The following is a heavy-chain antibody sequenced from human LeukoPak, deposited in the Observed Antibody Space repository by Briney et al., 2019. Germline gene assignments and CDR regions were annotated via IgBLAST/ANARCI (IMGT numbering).Heavy chain of an antibody. CDR3: ARGPALHSKWVGGRWFDP. Sequence: ASVKVSCKASGGTFSSYAISWVRQAPGQGLEWMGWMNPNSAHTGHAQKLQGRVTMTRDTSMSTAYMKLSGLTSEDTAIYYCARGPALHSKWVGGRWFDPWGQGTLVTVSS. V-gene: IGHV1-8*02. J-gene: IGHJ5*02. CDR2: MNPNSAHT. D-gene: IGHD6-19*01. CDR1: GGTFSSYA.